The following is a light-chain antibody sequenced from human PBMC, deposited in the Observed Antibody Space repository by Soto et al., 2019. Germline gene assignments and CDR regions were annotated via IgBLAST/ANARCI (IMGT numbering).Light chain of an antibody. CDR2: DVN. V-gene: IGLV2-14*01. CDR1: TSDLGSYNY. J-gene: IGLJ1*01. CDR3: SSYSSSSTYV. Sequence: QSALTQPASVSGSPGQSITISCTGTTSDLGSYNYVSWHQQHPGKAPKLLLYDVNNRPSGISIRFSGSKSGNTASLTISGLQAEDEADYYCSSYSSSSTYVFGAGTKLTVL.